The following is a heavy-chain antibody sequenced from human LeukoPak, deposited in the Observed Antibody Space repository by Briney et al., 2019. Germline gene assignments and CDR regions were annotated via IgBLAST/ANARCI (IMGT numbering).Heavy chain of an antibody. CDR3: ARDGIEYGSGNFYSIGIDV. CDR1: GGTFSTYA. J-gene: IGHJ6*02. V-gene: IGHV1-69*05. CDR2: IIPIYTTT. D-gene: IGHD3-10*01. Sequence: SVKVSCKASGGTFSTYAITWVRQAPGQGLEWMGGIIPIYTTTNYAQKFQGRVTVTTDESTSTAYMELSSLRSDDTAVYYCARDGIEYGSGNFYSIGIDVWGQGTTVTVSS.